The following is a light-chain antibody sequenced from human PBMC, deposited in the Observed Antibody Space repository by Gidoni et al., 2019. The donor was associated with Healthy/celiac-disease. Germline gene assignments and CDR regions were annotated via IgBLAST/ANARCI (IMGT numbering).Light chain of an antibody. J-gene: IGKJ4*01. CDR3: QQYNNWPLT. CDR1: QSVSSN. Sequence: EIVMTQYPATLSVFPGERATLPCRASQSVSSNLAWYQQKPGQAPRLLIYGASTRATGIPARFSGSGSGTEFTLTISSLQSEDFAVYYCQQYNNWPLTFXGXTKVEIK. V-gene: IGKV3-15*01. CDR2: GAS.